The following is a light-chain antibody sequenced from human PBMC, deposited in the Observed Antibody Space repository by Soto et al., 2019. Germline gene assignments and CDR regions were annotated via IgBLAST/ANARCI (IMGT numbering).Light chain of an antibody. J-gene: IGKJ1*01. CDR3: QQYGTSPPWT. V-gene: IGKV3-20*01. Sequence: IVLTQSPGTLSSSPGERATLSCRPSQSVNSNYLAWYQQKPGQAPRLLIYAASRRAPGIPDRFSASGSGTDFTLTISRLEPEDFAVYFCQQYGTSPPWTFGQGTKVDIK. CDR1: QSVNSNY. CDR2: AAS.